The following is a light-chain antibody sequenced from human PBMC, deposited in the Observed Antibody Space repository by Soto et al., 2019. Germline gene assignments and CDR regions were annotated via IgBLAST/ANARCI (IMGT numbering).Light chain of an antibody. V-gene: IGKV1-8*01. CDR2: AAS. J-gene: IGKJ2*02. CDR1: QGISSY. Sequence: AIRMTQSPSSLSASTGDRVTITCRASQGISSYLAWYQQKPGKAPKLLIYAASTLQSGVPSRFSGSGSGTDFTLTISCLQSEDFATYYCQQYYGYPWTFGQGTKLEIK. CDR3: QQYYGYPWT.